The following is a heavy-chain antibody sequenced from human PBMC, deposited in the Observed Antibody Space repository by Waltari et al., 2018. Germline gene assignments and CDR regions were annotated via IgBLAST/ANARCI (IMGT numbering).Heavy chain of an antibody. D-gene: IGHD4-17*01. V-gene: IGHV3-11*01. CDR1: GFTFSDFY. CDR3: SRDPRLLDY. J-gene: IGHJ4*02. CDR2: ISGSGSVI. Sequence: QVQLAESGGGLVKPGGSLSLSCAVSGFTFSDFYMTWIRQAPGKGLECVSYISGSGSVISYADSVKCRFTVSRDNAKNSLYLRMNSLRVEDTAVYYCSRDPRLLDYWGQGTLVTVSS.